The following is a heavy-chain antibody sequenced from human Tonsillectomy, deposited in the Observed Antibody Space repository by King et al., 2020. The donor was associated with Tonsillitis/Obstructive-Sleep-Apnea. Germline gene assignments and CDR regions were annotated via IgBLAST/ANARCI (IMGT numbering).Heavy chain of an antibody. Sequence: VQLVESGGGLVQPGGSLRLSCAASGFIFSDHFMDWVRQAPGKGLEWVGRSRNKVNSYTTEYAASVKGRFTVSRDDSRNLLYLQMNSLKTEDSAVYYCVRCHTSFDYWGQRTLVTVSA. CDR2: SRNKVNSYTT. J-gene: IGHJ4*02. CDR1: GFIFSDHF. V-gene: IGHV3-72*01. CDR3: VRCHTSFDY. D-gene: IGHD2-2*02.